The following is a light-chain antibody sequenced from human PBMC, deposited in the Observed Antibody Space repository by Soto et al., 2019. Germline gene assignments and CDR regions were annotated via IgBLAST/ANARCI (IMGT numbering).Light chain of an antibody. Sequence: IQMTQSPSTLSASVGDRVTITCRASQTISNWLAWYQQKPGKAPKLLIYDASSLQSGVPSRFSGRGSGTEFTLTISSLQPDDFATYYCQQYNFLPRTFGQGTKVDIK. CDR2: DAS. CDR1: QTISNW. CDR3: QQYNFLPRT. J-gene: IGKJ1*01. V-gene: IGKV1-5*01.